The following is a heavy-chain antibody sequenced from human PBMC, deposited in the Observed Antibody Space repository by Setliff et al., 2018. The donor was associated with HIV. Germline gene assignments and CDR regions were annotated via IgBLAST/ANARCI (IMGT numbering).Heavy chain of an antibody. CDR2: IDHSGST. Sequence: SETLSLTCAVYGGSFSGYYWSWIRQPPGKGLEWIGEIDHSGSTNYNPSLKSRVTISVDTSKKQFSLKLSSVTAADTAVYYCARWRDNWNSGFDYWGQGTLVTVSS. V-gene: IGHV4-34*01. J-gene: IGHJ4*02. CDR3: ARWRDNWNSGFDY. CDR1: GGSFSGYY. D-gene: IGHD1-7*01.